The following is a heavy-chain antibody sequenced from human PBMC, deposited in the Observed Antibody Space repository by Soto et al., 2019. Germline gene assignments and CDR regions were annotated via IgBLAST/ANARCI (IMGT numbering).Heavy chain of an antibody. CDR3: ARHPTDFNILAGYYYGWLDP. V-gene: IGHV1-46*01. CDR1: GYTFTKFY. D-gene: IGHD3-9*01. J-gene: IGHJ5*02. Sequence: QAQLVQSGAEVKKPGTSVKVSCKASGYTFTKFYLHWVRQAPGQGLEWMGIIDPSDGTTSYAQKFQGRVRKTRDTSTSTVDMELGSLRSDDTTVYYCARHPTDFNILAGYYYGWLDPWGQGTLVTVSS. CDR2: IDPSDGTT.